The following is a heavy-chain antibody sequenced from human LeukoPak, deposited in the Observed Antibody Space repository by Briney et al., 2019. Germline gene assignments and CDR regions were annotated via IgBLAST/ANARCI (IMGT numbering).Heavy chain of an antibody. V-gene: IGHV3-23*01. D-gene: IGHD3-22*01. Sequence: GGSLRLSCAASGFTFSSYAMSWVRQAPGKGLEWVSTISGSGDSTYYADSVRGRFTISRDNSKDTLYLQMSSVRVDDTAVYYCARDRGRYYDSRGFYWGYYFDSWGQGVLVTVST. CDR2: ISGSGDST. CDR3: ARDRGRYYDSRGFYWGYYFDS. J-gene: IGHJ4*02. CDR1: GFTFSSYA.